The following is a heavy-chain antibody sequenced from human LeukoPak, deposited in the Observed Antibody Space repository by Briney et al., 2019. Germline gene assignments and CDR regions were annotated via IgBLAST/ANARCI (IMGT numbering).Heavy chain of an antibody. D-gene: IGHD3-22*01. V-gene: IGHV4-30-2*01. Sequence: SQTLSLTCAVSGGSISSGVYSWSWIRQPPGKGLEWIGYIYQSGSTYYNPSLKSRVTISVDSSKNQFSLKLTSVTAADTAVYYCARAYYDSSARTYYFDYWGQGTLVTVSS. CDR3: ARAYYDSSARTYYFDY. CDR2: IYQSGST. J-gene: IGHJ4*02. CDR1: GGSISSGVYS.